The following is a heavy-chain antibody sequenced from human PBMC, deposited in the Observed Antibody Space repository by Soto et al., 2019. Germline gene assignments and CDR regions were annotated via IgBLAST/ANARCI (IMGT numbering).Heavy chain of an antibody. V-gene: IGHV3-30-3*01. CDR2: ISYDGSNK. CDR1: GFTFSSYA. D-gene: IGHD5-18*01. CDR3: AREGIVDIAIDTPLYYYGMDV. Sequence: GGSLRLSCAASGFTFSSYAMHWVRQAPGKGLEWVAVISYDGSNKYYADSVKGRFTISRDNSKNTLYLQMNSLRAEDTAVYYCAREGIVDIAIDTPLYYYGMDVWGQGTTVTLSS. J-gene: IGHJ6*02.